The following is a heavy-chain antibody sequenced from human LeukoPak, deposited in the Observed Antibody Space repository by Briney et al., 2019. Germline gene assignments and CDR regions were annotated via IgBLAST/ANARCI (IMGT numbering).Heavy chain of an antibody. CDR1: GGSVSSGSYY. D-gene: IGHD3-22*01. J-gene: IGHJ4*02. CDR3: ASYSYYYDSSGYFDY. Sequence: PSATLSLTCTVSGGSVSSGSYYWSWIRQPPGKGLEWIGYIYYSGSTNYNPSLKSRVTISVDTSKNQFSLKLSSVTAAVTAVYYCASYSYYYDSSGYFDYWGQGTLVTVSS. V-gene: IGHV4-61*01. CDR2: IYYSGST.